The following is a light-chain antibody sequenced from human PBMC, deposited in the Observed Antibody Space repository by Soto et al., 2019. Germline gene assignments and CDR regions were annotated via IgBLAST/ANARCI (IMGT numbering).Light chain of an antibody. CDR2: DVS. CDR3: SSYTSSSTLLYV. V-gene: IGLV2-14*01. Sequence: QCALTQPASVSGSPGQSITISCTGTSSTVGGYNYVSWYQQHPGKAPKLMIYDVSNRPSGVSNRFSGSKSGNTASLTISGLQAEDEADYYCSSYTSSSTLLYVFGTGTKLTDL. CDR1: SSTVGGYNY. J-gene: IGLJ1*01.